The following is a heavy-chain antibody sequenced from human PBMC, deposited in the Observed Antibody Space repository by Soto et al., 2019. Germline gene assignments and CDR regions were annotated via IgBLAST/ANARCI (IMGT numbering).Heavy chain of an antibody. CDR2: IIPMLGTS. J-gene: IGHJ6*02. CDR1: GGTFTTYG. CDR3: ARGRQCSGNRCSDYNGMDV. D-gene: IGHD2-15*01. V-gene: IGHV1-69*12. Sequence: QVQLVQSGAEVKKPGSSVKVSCKAPGGTFTTYGITWVRQAPGQGLEWMGEIIPMLGTSTFAQNFQGRVTITADESTNTAYRELRSLTSEDTAVYFCARGRQCSGNRCSDYNGMDVWGQGTTVTVSS.